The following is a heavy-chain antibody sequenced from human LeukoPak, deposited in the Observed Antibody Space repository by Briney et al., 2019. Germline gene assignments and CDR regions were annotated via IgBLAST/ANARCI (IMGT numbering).Heavy chain of an antibody. D-gene: IGHD1-26*01. V-gene: IGHV3-13*04. Sequence: GGSLRLSCAASGFTCSSYDMHWVRQPTGKGLEWVSGIGTTGEIHYADPVRGRFTISRESAKNSLYLQMNSLRAGDTAVYYCARVGGSAFDIWGQGTMVSVSS. CDR2: IGTTGEI. CDR3: ARVGGSAFDI. CDR1: GFTCSSYD. J-gene: IGHJ3*02.